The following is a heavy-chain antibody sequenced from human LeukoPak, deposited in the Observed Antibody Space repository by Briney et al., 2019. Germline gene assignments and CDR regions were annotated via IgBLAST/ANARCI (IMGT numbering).Heavy chain of an antibody. J-gene: IGHJ4*02. CDR3: ARFTPRLTREKFDY. Sequence: ASVKVSCKASSYTFTNYDINWVRQAPGQGLEWMGWISAYNGNTRYAQKFQGRVTMTTDTSTSTAYMELRSLRSDDTAVYYCARFTPRLTREKFDYWGQETLVTVSS. V-gene: IGHV1-18*01. CDR2: ISAYNGNT. D-gene: IGHD2-2*01. CDR1: SYTFTNYD.